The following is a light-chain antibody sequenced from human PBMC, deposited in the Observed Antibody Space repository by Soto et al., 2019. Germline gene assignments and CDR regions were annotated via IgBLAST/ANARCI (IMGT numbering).Light chain of an antibody. CDR2: KAS. CDR3: QQYHSDSPWT. V-gene: IGKV1-5*03. J-gene: IGKJ1*01. Sequence: DIQMTQSPSSLSASVGDRVTITCRASQSIGSYLNWYQQKPGKAPKLLIYKASNLESGVPSRFSGSGSGTEFALFISSLQPDDFATYYCQQYHSDSPWTFGQGTKVDIK. CDR1: QSIGSY.